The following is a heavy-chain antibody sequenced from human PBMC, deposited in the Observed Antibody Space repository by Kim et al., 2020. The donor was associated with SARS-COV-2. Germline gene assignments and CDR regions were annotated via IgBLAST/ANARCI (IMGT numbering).Heavy chain of an antibody. D-gene: IGHD6-13*01. J-gene: IGHJ5*01. CDR1: GDSINDDY. V-gene: IGHV4-59*01. Sequence: SETLSLTCTVFGDSINDDYWSWIRQSPRQGLEWVGYVFYLGSTNSNPSLRRRVTISVDTSKTQFSLRLTSVTAADTAVYYCARSSSRWNNWFDPWGQGTLVTVSS. CDR2: VFYLGST. CDR3: ARSSSRWNNWFDP.